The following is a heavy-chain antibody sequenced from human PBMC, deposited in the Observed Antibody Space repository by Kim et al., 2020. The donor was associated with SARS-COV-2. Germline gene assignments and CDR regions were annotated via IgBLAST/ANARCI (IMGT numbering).Heavy chain of an antibody. V-gene: IGHV3-11*06. CDR3: ARDLTMVRGVLYYGMDV. Sequence: VKGRFTSSRDNAKSSLYLQMNSLRAEDTAIYYCARDLTMVRGVLYYGMDVWGQGTTVTVSS. J-gene: IGHJ6*02. D-gene: IGHD3-10*01.